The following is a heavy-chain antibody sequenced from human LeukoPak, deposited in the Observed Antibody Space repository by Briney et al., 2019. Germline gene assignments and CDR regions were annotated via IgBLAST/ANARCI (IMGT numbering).Heavy chain of an antibody. CDR2: INLDGSEK. CDR1: GFTFSSYW. Sequence: GGSLRLSCAASGFTFSSYWMSWVHQAPGKGLEWVADINLDGSEKYYVDSVKGRFTISRDNAKNSLNLHMNSLRAEDTAVYYCAREGTRGLFDSWGQGTLVTVSS. D-gene: IGHD1/OR15-1a*01. J-gene: IGHJ4*02. CDR3: AREGTRGLFDS. V-gene: IGHV3-7*01.